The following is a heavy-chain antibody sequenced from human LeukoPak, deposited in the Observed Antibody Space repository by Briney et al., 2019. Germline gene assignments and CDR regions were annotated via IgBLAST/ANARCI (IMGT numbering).Heavy chain of an antibody. J-gene: IGHJ6*04. CDR1: GYTFTVYY. CDR3: ARVNFWGGYAPLDV. CDR2: INPNSGVT. V-gene: IGHV1-2*02. Sequence: ASVKVSCKTSGYTFTVYYLHWVRQAPGQGPEWMGWINPNSGVTNYAQRFLGRVTMTRDTSISTTYVELSRLRSDDTAVYYCARVNFWGGYAPLDVTGEGTKVTVSS. D-gene: IGHD3-3*01.